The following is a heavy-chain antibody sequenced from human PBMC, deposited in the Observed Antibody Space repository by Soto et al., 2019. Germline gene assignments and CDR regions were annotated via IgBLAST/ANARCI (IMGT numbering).Heavy chain of an antibody. Sequence: PGGSLRLSCAASGFTFNSYAMSWVRQAPGKGLEWVSAISGSGGSTYYADSVKGRFTISRDNSKNTLYLQMNSLRAEDTAVYYCAKAVWATHDAFDIWGQGTMVTVSS. CDR1: GFTFNSYA. J-gene: IGHJ3*02. CDR2: ISGSGGST. CDR3: AKAVWATHDAFDI. V-gene: IGHV3-23*01. D-gene: IGHD3-16*01.